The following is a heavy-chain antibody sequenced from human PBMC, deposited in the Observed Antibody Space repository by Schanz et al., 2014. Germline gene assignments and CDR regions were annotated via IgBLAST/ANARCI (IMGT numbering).Heavy chain of an antibody. V-gene: IGHV3-30*03. CDR3: ARPSDSSWYMDV. Sequence: VRLVESGGGLVKPGGSLRLSCAASGITLSGYGLHWVRQAPGKGLEWVGFISFDGRNTGYAHSVKGRFTISRDNSKNTVNLQMNSLRAEDTAVYYCARPSDSSWYMDVWGKGTTVTVSS. J-gene: IGHJ6*03. CDR2: ISFDGRNT. D-gene: IGHD2-21*02. CDR1: GITLSGYG.